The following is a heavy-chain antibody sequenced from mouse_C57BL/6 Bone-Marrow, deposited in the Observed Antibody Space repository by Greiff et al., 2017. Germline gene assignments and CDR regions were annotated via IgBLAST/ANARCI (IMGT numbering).Heavy chain of an antibody. V-gene: IGHV1-69*01. CDR3: AREARSYGYFDV. CDR1: GYTFTSYW. CDR2: IDPSDSYT. J-gene: IGHJ1*03. Sequence: VQLQQPGAELVMPGASVKLSCKASGYTFTSYWMHWVKQRPGHGLEWIGEIDPSDSYTNSNQKFKGKYTLTVDKSSSTAYMQLSSLTSEDSAVYYCAREARSYGYFDVWGTGTTVTVSS.